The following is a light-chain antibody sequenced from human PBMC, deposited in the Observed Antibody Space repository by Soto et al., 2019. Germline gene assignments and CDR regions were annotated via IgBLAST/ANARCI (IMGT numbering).Light chain of an antibody. J-gene: IGKJ4*01. CDR3: HQRSNWPLT. CDR1: QSVSSN. CDR2: GAS. V-gene: IGKV3-15*01. Sequence: KVMTQSPATLSVSPGERATLSCRASQSVSSNLAWYQQKPGQAPRLLIYGASTRAAGVPARFSGSGSGTEFTLTISSLQSEDFAVYYCHQRSNWPLTFGGGTKVEIK.